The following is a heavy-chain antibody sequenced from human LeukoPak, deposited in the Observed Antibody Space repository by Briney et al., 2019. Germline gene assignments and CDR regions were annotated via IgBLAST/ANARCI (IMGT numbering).Heavy chain of an antibody. J-gene: IGHJ4*02. Sequence: GTSVTVSYKASGFTFTSSAMQWVRQARGQRLEGIGWIVVCRGNTNYAQKFQERVTITRDMSTSTAYMELSSLRSEDTAVYYCAAVVAGPRWATSDYWGQGTLVTVSS. CDR1: GFTFTSSA. D-gene: IGHD1-26*01. CDR3: AAVVAGPRWATSDY. CDR2: IVVCRGNT. V-gene: IGHV1-58*02.